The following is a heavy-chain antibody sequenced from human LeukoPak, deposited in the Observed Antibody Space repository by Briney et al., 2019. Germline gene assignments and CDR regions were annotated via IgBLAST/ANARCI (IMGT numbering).Heavy chain of an antibody. V-gene: IGHV4-4*07. D-gene: IGHD2-15*01. Sequence: PSETLSLTCTVSGGSISSYYWSWIRQPAGKGLEWIGRIYTSGSTNYNPSLKSRVTISVDTSKNQFSLKLSSVTAADTAVYYCARENDGSWLYYMDVWGKGTTVTISS. CDR3: ARENDGSWLYYMDV. CDR2: IYTSGST. CDR1: GGSISSYY. J-gene: IGHJ6*03.